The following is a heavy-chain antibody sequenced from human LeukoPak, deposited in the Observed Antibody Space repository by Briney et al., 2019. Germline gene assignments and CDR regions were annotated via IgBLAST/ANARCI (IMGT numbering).Heavy chain of an antibody. V-gene: IGHV3-33*01. CDR2: IWYDGSNK. CDR1: GFTFSNYD. CDR3: AREESRGYLRPLDV. J-gene: IGHJ6*02. D-gene: IGHD1-1*01. Sequence: GGSLRLSCAASGFTFSNYDMHWGRRAPDKGLEWVAVIWYDGSNKYYADSVKGRFTISRDISKNTLNLQMNSLRVEDTAVYYCAREESRGYLRPLDVWGQGTTVTVSS.